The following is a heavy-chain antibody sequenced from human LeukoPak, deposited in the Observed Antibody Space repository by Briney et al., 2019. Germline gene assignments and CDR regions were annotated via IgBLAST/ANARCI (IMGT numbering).Heavy chain of an antibody. CDR2: IRSKAYGGTT. J-gene: IGHJ4*02. V-gene: IGHV3-49*03. CDR3: TRDVSGSYLPYYFDY. Sequence: GGSLRLSCTASGFTFGDYAMSWFRQAPGKGLEWAGFIRSKAYGGTTEYAASVKGRFTISRDDSKSIAYLQMNSLKTEDTAVYYCTRDVSGSYLPYYFDYWGQGTLVTVSS. CDR1: GFTFGDYA. D-gene: IGHD1-26*01.